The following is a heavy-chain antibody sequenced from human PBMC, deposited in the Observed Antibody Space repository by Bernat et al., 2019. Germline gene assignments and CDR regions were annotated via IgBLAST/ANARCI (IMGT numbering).Heavy chain of an antibody. J-gene: IGHJ6*03. D-gene: IGHD2-15*01. Sequence: EVQLVESGGGLVQPGGSLRLSCAASGFTFSSYAMHWVRQAPGKGLEWVSYISSSGSTIYYADSVKGRFTISRDNAKNSLYLQMNSLRAEDTAVYYCARDGPDIVVVVAATRDYMDVWGKGTTVTVSS. V-gene: IGHV3-48*03. CDR1: GFTFSSYA. CDR3: ARDGPDIVVVVAATRDYMDV. CDR2: ISSSGSTI.